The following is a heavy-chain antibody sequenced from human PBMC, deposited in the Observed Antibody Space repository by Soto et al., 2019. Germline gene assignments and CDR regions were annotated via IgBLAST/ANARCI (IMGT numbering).Heavy chain of an antibody. Sequence: QVQLVESGGGVVQPGRSLRLSCAASGFTFSSYAMHWVRQAPGKGLEWVAVISYDGSNKYYADSGKGRFTISRDNSKDTLYLQMNSLRAEDTAVYSCARDGTRFSWAYGMDVWGQGTTVTVSS. D-gene: IGHD3-3*01. CDR2: ISYDGSNK. V-gene: IGHV3-30-3*01. CDR1: GFTFSSYA. CDR3: ARDGTRFSWAYGMDV. J-gene: IGHJ6*02.